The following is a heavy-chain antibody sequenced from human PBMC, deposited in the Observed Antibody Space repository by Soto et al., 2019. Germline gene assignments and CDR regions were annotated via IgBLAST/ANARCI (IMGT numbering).Heavy chain of an antibody. CDR2: IIPIFGTA. V-gene: IGHV1-69*06. CDR3: ARDRLNYDFWSGSGPKESDF. CDR1: GGTFSSYA. J-gene: IGHJ4*02. D-gene: IGHD3-3*01. Sequence: SVKVSCKASGGTFSSYAISWVRQAPGQGLEWMGGIIPIFGTANYAQKFQGRVTMTADKSTSTAYMELRSLRSDDTAVYYCARDRLNYDFWSGSGPKESDFWGQGNLVTVSS.